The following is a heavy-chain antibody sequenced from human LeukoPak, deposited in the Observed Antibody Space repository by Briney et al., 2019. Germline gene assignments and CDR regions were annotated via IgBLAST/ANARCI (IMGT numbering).Heavy chain of an antibody. CDR3: ARDLHGGNSFTSDWYFDL. V-gene: IGHV4-4*02. J-gene: IGHJ2*01. CDR1: GGSISISNSNW. D-gene: IGHD4-23*01. CDR2: IYHSGST. Sequence: LSGTLSLTCAVSGGSISISNSNWWSWVRQPPGKGLEWIGEIYHSGSTNYNPSLKSRVAISVDKSKNQFSLKLSSVTATDTAVYYCARDLHGGNSFTSDWYFDLWGRGTLVTVSS.